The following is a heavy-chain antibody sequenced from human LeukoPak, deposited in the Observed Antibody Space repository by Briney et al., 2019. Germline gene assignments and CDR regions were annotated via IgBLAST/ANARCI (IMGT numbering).Heavy chain of an antibody. J-gene: IGHJ3*02. D-gene: IGHD2-8*01. CDR2: IYYSGST. Sequence: PSETLSLTCTVSGGSISSYYWSWIRQPPGKGLEWIGYIYYSGSTNYNPSLKSRVTISVDTSKNQFSLKLSSVTAADTAVYYCARQRSDTVCDAFDIWGQGTMVTVSS. CDR1: GGSISSYY. CDR3: ARQRSDTVCDAFDI. V-gene: IGHV4-59*08.